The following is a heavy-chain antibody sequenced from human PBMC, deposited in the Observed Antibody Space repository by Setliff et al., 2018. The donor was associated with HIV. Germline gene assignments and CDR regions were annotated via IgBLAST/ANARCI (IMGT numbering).Heavy chain of an antibody. J-gene: IGHJ6*03. V-gene: IGHV3-7*03. CDR1: GFTFSTHW. Sequence: GGSLRLSCAASGFTFSTHWMSWVRQAPGKGLDWVANINPDGSENHYVDSVKGRFTISRDNAKDSLYLEMNSLRADDTALYYCAKAHGGGTWIQDYYYMAVWGKGTTVTVSS. CDR2: INPDGSEN. CDR3: AKAHGGGTWIQDYYYMAV. D-gene: IGHD5-18*01.